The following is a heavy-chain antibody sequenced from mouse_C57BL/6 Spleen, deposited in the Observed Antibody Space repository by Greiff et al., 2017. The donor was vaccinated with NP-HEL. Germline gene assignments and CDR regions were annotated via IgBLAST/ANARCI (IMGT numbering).Heavy chain of an antibody. V-gene: IGHV5-6*01. CDR2: ISSGGSYT. D-gene: IGHD1-1*01. Sequence: EVKVVESGGDLVKPGGSLKLSCAASGFTFSSYGMSWVRQTPDKRLEWVATISSGGSYTYYPDSVKGRFTISRDNAKNTLYLQMSSLKSEDTAMYYCARSYGSSPYWYFDVWGTGTTVTVSS. J-gene: IGHJ1*03. CDR3: ARSYGSSPYWYFDV. CDR1: GFTFSSYG.